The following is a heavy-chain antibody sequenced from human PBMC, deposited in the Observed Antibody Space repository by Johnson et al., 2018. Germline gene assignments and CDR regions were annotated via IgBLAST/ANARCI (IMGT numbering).Heavy chain of an antibody. CDR3: ARDALTGGAVALDAFDI. Sequence: QVQLQESGPGLVTPSETLSLTCSVSGGSFSSYYWSWIRQPPGKGLEWIGYIYYSGSTNYNPSLKSRVTISVDTSKNQFSLKLSSVTASDTAVDYCARDALTGGAVALDAFDIWGQGTTVTVSS. CDR1: GGSFSSYY. J-gene: IGHJ3*02. D-gene: IGHD6-19*01. V-gene: IGHV4-59*01. CDR2: IYYSGST.